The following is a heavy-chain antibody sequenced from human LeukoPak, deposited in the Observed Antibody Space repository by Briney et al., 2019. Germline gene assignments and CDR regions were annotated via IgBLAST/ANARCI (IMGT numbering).Heavy chain of an antibody. Sequence: SVKVSCKASGGTFSSYAISWVRQAPGQGLEWMGGIIPIFGTANYAQKFQGRVTITADESTSTAYMERSSLRSEDTAVYYCARDRRVATIKLQDYYYYYMDVWGKGTTVTVSS. CDR1: GGTFSSYA. D-gene: IGHD5-12*01. V-gene: IGHV1-69*13. J-gene: IGHJ6*03. CDR3: ARDRRVATIKLQDYYYYYMDV. CDR2: IIPIFGTA.